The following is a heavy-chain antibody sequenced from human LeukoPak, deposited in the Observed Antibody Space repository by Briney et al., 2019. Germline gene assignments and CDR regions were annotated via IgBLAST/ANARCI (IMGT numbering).Heavy chain of an antibody. Sequence: GASVKVSCKASGYTFNGYYMHWVRQAPGQGLEWMGWINPNSGGTNYAQKFQGRVTITRNTSISTAYMELSSLGSEDTAVYYCARTQQLVLRSPLDPWGQGTLVTVSS. V-gene: IGHV1-2*02. CDR1: GYTFNGYY. CDR3: ARTQQLVLRSPLDP. CDR2: INPNSGGT. D-gene: IGHD6-13*01. J-gene: IGHJ5*02.